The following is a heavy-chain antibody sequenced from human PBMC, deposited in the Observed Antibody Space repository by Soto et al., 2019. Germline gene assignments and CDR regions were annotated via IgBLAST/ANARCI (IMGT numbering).Heavy chain of an antibody. V-gene: IGHV2-5*02. D-gene: IGHD6-13*01. CDR3: APSTGTSWNLNVFEP. Sequence: QIMLKESGPTLVKPTQTLMLTCTFSGFSLSSGGVGVGWIRQRPGKALEWLVIIYWDDDKRYSPSLKSRLTITKETSKNQVILTMTNVDPVDTATYYCAPSTGTSWNLNVFEPLGQGTLVNVS. CDR1: GFSLSSGGVG. J-gene: IGHJ5*02. CDR2: IYWDDDK.